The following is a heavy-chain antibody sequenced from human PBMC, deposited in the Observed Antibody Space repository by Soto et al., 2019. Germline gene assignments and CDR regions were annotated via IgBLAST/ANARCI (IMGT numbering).Heavy chain of an antibody. CDR3: ARSSGRYCSSTSCYPYYGMDV. CDR2: ISSSGSTI. J-gene: IGHJ6*02. CDR1: GFTLSSYE. V-gene: IGHV3-48*03. Sequence: GGSLRLSCAASGFTLSSYEMNWVRQAPGKXLEWVSYISSSGSTIYYADSVKGRFTISRDNAKNSLYLQMNSLRAEDTAVYYCARSSGRYCSSTSCYPYYGMDVWGQGTTVTVSS. D-gene: IGHD2-2*01.